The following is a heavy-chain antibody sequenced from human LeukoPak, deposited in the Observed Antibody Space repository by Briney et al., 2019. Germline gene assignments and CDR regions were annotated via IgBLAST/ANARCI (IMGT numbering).Heavy chain of an antibody. Sequence: GGSLRLSCAASGFTFSSYGMHWVRQAPGKGLEWVAVISYDGSNKYYADSVKGRFTISRDNSKNTLYLQMNSLRAEDTAVYYCAKDQGYTYGHSFDYWGQGTLVTVSS. D-gene: IGHD5-18*01. J-gene: IGHJ4*02. CDR2: ISYDGSNK. V-gene: IGHV3-30*18. CDR3: AKDQGYTYGHSFDY. CDR1: GFTFSSYG.